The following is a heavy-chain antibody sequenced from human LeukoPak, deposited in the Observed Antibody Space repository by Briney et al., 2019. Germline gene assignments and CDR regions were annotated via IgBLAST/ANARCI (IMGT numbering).Heavy chain of an antibody. J-gene: IGHJ4*02. CDR2: IIPIFGTA. CDR3: ARLGYCSSTSCLDY. CDR1: GGTFSSYA. Sequence: GASVKVSCKASGGTFSSYAISWVRQAPGQGLEWMGGIIPIFGTANYAQKFQGRVTITADESTSTAYMELSSLRSEDTAVYYCARLGYCSSTSCLDYWGQGTLVTVSS. D-gene: IGHD2-2*01. V-gene: IGHV1-69*13.